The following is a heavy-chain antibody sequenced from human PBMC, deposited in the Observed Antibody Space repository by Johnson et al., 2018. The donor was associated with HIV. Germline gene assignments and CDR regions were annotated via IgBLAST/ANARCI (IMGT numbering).Heavy chain of an antibody. J-gene: IGHJ3*02. Sequence: VQLVESGGGLVQPGRSLRLSCAASGFTFDDYTMHWVRQAPGKGLEWVSSISWNSGSMGYVDSVKGRFTISRDNAKNSLYLQMNSLRAEDTAVYYCARERRLGGAFDIWGQGTMVTVSS. V-gene: IGHV3-9*01. CDR1: GFTFDDYT. CDR2: ISWNSGSM. D-gene: IGHD3-16*01. CDR3: ARERRLGGAFDI.